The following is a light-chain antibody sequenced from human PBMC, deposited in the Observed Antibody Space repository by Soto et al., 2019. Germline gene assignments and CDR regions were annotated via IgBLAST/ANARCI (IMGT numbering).Light chain of an antibody. J-gene: IGKJ4*01. Sequence: DIQMTQSPSSLSASVGDRVTITCRASQGISSNLVLYQQKPGQVPKVLIYAASTLQSGVPARFSGSGSGTDFTFTISSLQPEYFATYYCQKYKSAPLTFGGGTKVEIK. CDR2: AAS. V-gene: IGKV1-27*01. CDR1: QGISSN. CDR3: QKYKSAPLT.